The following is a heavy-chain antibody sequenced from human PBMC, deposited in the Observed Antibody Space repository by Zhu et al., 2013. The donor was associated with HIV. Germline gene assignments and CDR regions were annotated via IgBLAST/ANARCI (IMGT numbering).Heavy chain of an antibody. Sequence: QVQLVQSGAEVKKPGASVKVSCKASGYTFTSYYMHWVRQAPGQGLEWMGIINPSGGSTSYAQKFQGRVTMTRDTSTSTVYMELSSLRSEDTAVYYCARAYYDFWSGYYPRQYYFDYWGQGTLVTVSS. J-gene: IGHJ4*02. CDR3: ARAYYDFWSGYYPRQYYFDY. CDR1: GYTFTSYY. V-gene: IGHV1-46*01. CDR2: INPSGGST. D-gene: IGHD3-3*01.